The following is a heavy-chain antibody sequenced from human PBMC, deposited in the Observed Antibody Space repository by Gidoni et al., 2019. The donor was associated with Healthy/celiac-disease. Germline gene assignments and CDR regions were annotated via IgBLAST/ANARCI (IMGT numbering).Heavy chain of an antibody. Sequence: EVQLVESGGGLVQPGGSLRLFCAASGFTFSSYWMHWVRQAPGKGLVWVSRMNSDGSSTSYADSVKGRFTISRDNAKNTLYLQMNSLRAEDTAVYYCARDSRLSYYYYYMDVWGKGTTVTVSS. V-gene: IGHV3-74*01. CDR1: GFTFSSYW. J-gene: IGHJ6*03. CDR2: MNSDGSST. D-gene: IGHD2-2*01. CDR3: ARDSRLSYYYYYMDV.